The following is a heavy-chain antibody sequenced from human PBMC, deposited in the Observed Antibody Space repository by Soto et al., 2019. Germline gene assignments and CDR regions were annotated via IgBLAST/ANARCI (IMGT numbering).Heavy chain of an antibody. D-gene: IGHD2-21*02. CDR2: IYSGGST. CDR3: ARVGGLLFFGGMDV. Sequence: PGGSLRLSCAASGFTVSSNYMSWVRQAPGKGLEWVSVIYSGGSTYYADSVKGRFTISRDNSKNTLYLQMNSLRAEDTAVYYCARVGGLLFFGGMDVWGQGTTVTVSS. V-gene: IGHV3-66*01. CDR1: GFTVSSNY. J-gene: IGHJ6*02.